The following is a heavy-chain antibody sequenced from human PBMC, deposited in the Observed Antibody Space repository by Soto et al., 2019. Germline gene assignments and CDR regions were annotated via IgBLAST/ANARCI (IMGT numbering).Heavy chain of an antibody. V-gene: IGHV3-15*04. J-gene: IGHJ6*03. D-gene: IGHD3-3*01. CDR2: IESKTDGGTT. Sequence: PGGSLRLSCAASGFSFNNAWMNWVRQAPGKGLEWIGRIESKTDGGTTDYAAPVKGRFTISRDDSKNTLYLQMNSLKIEGTAMYYCSADAKTIFGALIIHKNYXDIWGKGTTVTVSS. CDR1: GFSFNNAW. CDR3: SADAKTIFGALIIHKNYXDI.